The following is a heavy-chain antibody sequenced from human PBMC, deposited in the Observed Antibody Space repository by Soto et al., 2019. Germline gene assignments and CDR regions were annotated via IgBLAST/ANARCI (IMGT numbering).Heavy chain of an antibody. Sequence: QVRLQESGPGLVKPSETLSLTCVVSGAAISGYYWSWIRQPPGKGLEWIGFIYYSGSTTTYSPSLKNRLTISVDKSKNIISLRLGSVTAADTAIYYCVRDGRERQFDYWGQGTLVTVSS. CDR3: VRDGRERQFDY. D-gene: IGHD1-26*01. V-gene: IGHV4-59*01. CDR1: GAAISGYY. CDR2: IYYSGSTT. J-gene: IGHJ4*02.